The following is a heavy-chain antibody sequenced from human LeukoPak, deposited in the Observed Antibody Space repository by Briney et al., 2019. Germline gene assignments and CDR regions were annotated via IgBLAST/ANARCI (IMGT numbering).Heavy chain of an antibody. CDR2: ISSSSSYI. J-gene: IGHJ4*02. D-gene: IGHD3-22*01. Sequence: PGGSLRLSCAASGFTFSSYSMNWVRQAPGKGLEWVSSISSSSSYIYYADSVKGRFTISRDNAKNSLYLQMNSLRAEDTAVYYCARDREGEYYYDSSGYTEWGQGTLVTVSS. V-gene: IGHV3-21*01. CDR3: ARDREGEYYYDSSGYTE. CDR1: GFTFSSYS.